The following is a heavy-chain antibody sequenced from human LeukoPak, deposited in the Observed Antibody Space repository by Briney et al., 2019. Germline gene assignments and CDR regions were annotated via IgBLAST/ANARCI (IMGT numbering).Heavy chain of an antibody. V-gene: IGHV4-39*02. Sequence: SETLSLTCTVSGGSISSSSYYWGWIRQPPGKGLEWIGSIYYSGSTYYNPSLKSRVTVSVDTSKNQFSLKLSSVTAADTAVYYCARENWEYDYVWGSYRYYFDYWGQGTLVTVSS. J-gene: IGHJ4*02. CDR2: IYYSGST. D-gene: IGHD3-16*02. CDR3: ARENWEYDYVWGSYRYYFDY. CDR1: GGSISSSSYY.